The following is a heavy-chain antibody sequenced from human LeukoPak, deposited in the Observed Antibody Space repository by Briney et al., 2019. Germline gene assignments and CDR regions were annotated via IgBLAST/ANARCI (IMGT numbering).Heavy chain of an antibody. CDR3: ARLHWGATPGTEAYYYYGMDV. D-gene: IGHD6-13*01. CDR1: GYSFTSYW. Sequence: GESLKISCKGSGYSFTSYWIGWVRQMPGKGLEWMGIIYPGDSDTRYSPSFQGQVTISVDKSISTAFLQWSSLKASDTAMYYCARLHWGATPGTEAYYYYGMDVWGQGTTVTVSS. J-gene: IGHJ6*02. V-gene: IGHV5-51*01. CDR2: IYPGDSDT.